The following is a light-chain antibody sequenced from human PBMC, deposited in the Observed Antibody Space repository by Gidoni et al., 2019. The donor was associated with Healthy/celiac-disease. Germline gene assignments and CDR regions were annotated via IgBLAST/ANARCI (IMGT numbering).Light chain of an antibody. V-gene: IGLV4-69*01. CDR1: SGHSSYA. J-gene: IGLJ3*02. Sequence: SPSSSLGASVKLTCTLSSGHSSYAIAWHQQQPEKGPRYLMKLNSDGSHSKGDGIPDRFSGSSSGAERYLTISSLQSEDEADYYCQTWGTGTGVFGGGTKLTVL. CDR3: QTWGTGTGV. CDR2: LNSDGSH.